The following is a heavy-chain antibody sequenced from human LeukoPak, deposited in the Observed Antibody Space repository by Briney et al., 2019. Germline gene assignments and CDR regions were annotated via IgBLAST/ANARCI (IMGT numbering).Heavy chain of an antibody. CDR2: IYYSGST. V-gene: IGHV4-61*01. D-gene: IGHD4-17*01. CDR3: AINGDYFDY. CDR1: GGSVSSGSYY. J-gene: IGHJ4*02. Sequence: SETLSLTCTVSGGSVSSGSYYWGWVRQPPGRGLEWIGYIYYSGSTNYNPSLKSRVTISVDTSKNQFSLKLSSVTAADTAVYYCAINGDYFDYWGQGTLVTVSS.